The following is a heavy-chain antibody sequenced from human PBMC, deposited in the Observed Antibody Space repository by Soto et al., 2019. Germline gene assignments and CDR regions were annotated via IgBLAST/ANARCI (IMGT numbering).Heavy chain of an antibody. V-gene: IGHV1-2*02. CDR2: ISPHSGGT. CDR3: AKDSMSVYDYHSFDF. J-gene: IGHJ4*02. Sequence: QVQLVQSGAELKKPGASMKVSCKASGYTFTAYYIHWVRQAHGQGLEWMGWISPHSGGTNYAQKFQGRFTMTRDTSITTVYMELSRLRSDDTAVYFCAKDSMSVYDYHSFDFWGQGALVTVSS. CDR1: GYTFTAYY. D-gene: IGHD5-12*01.